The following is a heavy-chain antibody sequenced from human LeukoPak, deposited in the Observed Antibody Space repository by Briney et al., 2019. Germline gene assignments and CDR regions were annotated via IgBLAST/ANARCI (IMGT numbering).Heavy chain of an antibody. CDR1: GGSISSYY. CDR2: IYYSGST. J-gene: IGHJ3*02. CDR3: ARETSSGSYSDAFDI. Sequence: PSETLSLTCTVSGGSISSYYWSWIRQPPGKGLEWIGYIYYSGSTNYNPSLKSRVTISVDTSKNQFSLKLSSVTAADTAVYYCARETSSGSYSDAFDIWGQGTMVTVSP. D-gene: IGHD1-26*01. V-gene: IGHV4-59*01.